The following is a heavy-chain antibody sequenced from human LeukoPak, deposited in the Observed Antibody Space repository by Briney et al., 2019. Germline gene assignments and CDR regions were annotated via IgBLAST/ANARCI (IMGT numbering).Heavy chain of an antibody. V-gene: IGHV4-38-2*02. J-gene: IGHJ4*02. CDR1: NYSISSGYY. D-gene: IGHD6-13*01. CDR3: ARVTGYMTEDYFDY. Sequence: SETLSLTCTVSNYSISSGYYWGWIRQPPGKRLEWIGSIHHSWTTYYNPSLKSRVTISVDTSNNQFSLKLISVTAADTAVYYCARVTGYMTEDYFDYWGQGTLITVSS. CDR2: IHHSWTT.